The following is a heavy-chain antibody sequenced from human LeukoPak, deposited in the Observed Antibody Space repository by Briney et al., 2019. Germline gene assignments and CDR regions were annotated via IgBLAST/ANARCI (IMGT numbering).Heavy chain of an antibody. Sequence: GGSLRLSCAASGFTFSSYAMSWVRQAPGKGLEWVSAISGSGGSTYYADSVKGLFTISRDNSKNTLYLQMNSLRAEDTAVYYCAKDRYDYVWGSYRYYWGQGTLVTVSS. CDR2: ISGSGGST. V-gene: IGHV3-23*01. J-gene: IGHJ4*02. D-gene: IGHD3-16*02. CDR1: GFTFSSYA. CDR3: AKDRYDYVWGSYRYY.